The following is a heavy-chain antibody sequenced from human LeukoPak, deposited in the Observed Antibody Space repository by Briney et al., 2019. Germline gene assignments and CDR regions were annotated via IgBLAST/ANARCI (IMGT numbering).Heavy chain of an antibody. D-gene: IGHD1-26*01. V-gene: IGHV3-23*01. CDR3: AKTQWKVGATDYFDY. CDR2: INDNGGQR. Sequence: PGGSLRLSCAASGFAFKNYAMTWVRQAPGKGLEWVSNINDNGGQRHYADSVKGRFTISRDNSKNTVFFQMDSLRAEDTAVYYCAKTQWKVGATDYFDYWGQGILVTVSS. CDR1: GFAFKNYA. J-gene: IGHJ4*02.